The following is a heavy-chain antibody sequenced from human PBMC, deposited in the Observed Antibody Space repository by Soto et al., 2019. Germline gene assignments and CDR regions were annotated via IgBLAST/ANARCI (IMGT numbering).Heavy chain of an antibody. CDR1: GFTFSGSV. J-gene: IGHJ4*02. CDR2: IRSRDSDYAT. Sequence: EVQLVESGGGLVHPGGSLKLSCAVSGFTFSGSVMHWVRQAPGKGLEWLGRIRSRDSDYATSYAESVKGRVTISRDDSKNTAYLQVTSLKIEDTAIYYCTTYGNSSKGFDYWCQGTLVTVSS. CDR3: TTYGNSSKGFDY. V-gene: IGHV3-73*01. D-gene: IGHD6-6*01.